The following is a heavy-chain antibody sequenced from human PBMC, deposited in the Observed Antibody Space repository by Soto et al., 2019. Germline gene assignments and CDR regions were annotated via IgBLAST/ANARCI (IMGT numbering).Heavy chain of an antibody. CDR1: GGPFSDYY. CDR3: VIYADSGWYFNP. D-gene: IGHD4-17*01. Sequence: QGHLQQWGAGLLKLSETLSLTCAVYGGPFSDYYWSWVRQPPGKGLEWIAEINYSGSTRYNPSLMSRATISSDTSKNQVSLNLSSVTAADTAVYYCVIYADSGWYFNPWGRGTLVTVSS. V-gene: IGHV4-34*01. CDR2: INYSGST. J-gene: IGHJ2*01.